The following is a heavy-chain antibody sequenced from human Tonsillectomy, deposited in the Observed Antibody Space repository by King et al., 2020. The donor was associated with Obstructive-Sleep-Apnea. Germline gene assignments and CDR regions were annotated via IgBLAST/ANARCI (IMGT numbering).Heavy chain of an antibody. CDR3: AKDRGGYYDILNGNYGMDV. D-gene: IGHD3-9*01. CDR2: INWNSGGI. Sequence: VQLVESGGGLVQPGRSLRLSCAASGFTFDDHAMHWVRQAPGKGLEWVSGINWNSGGIGYADSVKGRFTISRDNAKNSLYVQMNSLRAEDTAVYYCAKDRGGYYDILNGNYGMDVWGQGTTVTVSS. V-gene: IGHV3-9*01. J-gene: IGHJ6*02. CDR1: GFTFDDHA.